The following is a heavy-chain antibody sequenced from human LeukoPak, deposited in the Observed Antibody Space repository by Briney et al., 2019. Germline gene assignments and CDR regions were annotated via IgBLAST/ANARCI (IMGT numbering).Heavy chain of an antibody. Sequence: GGSLRLSCAASGFPFSNRWMSWVRQAPGKGLDWVANIKADGSEEYYVDSVKGRFTVSRDNAKNSLYLQMNSLRAEDTGLYYCARYCGGGSCFDYWGRGTLVTVSS. CDR1: GFPFSNRW. J-gene: IGHJ4*02. CDR3: ARYCGGGSCFDY. CDR2: IKADGSEE. D-gene: IGHD2-15*01. V-gene: IGHV3-7*04.